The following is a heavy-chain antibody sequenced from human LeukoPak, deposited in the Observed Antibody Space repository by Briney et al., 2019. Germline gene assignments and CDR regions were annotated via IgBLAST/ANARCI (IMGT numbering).Heavy chain of an antibody. Sequence: GGSLRLSCAASGFTFSSYGMHWVRQAPGKGLERVAVIWYDGSNKYYADSVKGRFTISRDNSKNTLYLQMNSLRAEDTAVYYCAKDPSVDSSGYRSMYFQHWGQGTLVTVSS. V-gene: IGHV3-33*06. CDR3: AKDPSVDSSGYRSMYFQH. D-gene: IGHD3-22*01. CDR2: IWYDGSNK. J-gene: IGHJ1*01. CDR1: GFTFSSYG.